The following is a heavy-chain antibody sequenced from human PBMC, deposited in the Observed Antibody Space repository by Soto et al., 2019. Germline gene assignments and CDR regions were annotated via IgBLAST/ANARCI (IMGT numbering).Heavy chain of an antibody. Sequence: ASVKVSCKASGYTFTSYDINWVRQATGQGLEWMGWMNPNSGNAGYAQKFQGRVTMTRNTSISTAYMELSSLRSEDTAVYYCARAGFWSGLIDTWGQGTLVTVSS. CDR2: MNPNSGNA. CDR1: GYTFTSYD. CDR3: ARAGFWSGLIDT. J-gene: IGHJ5*02. D-gene: IGHD3-3*01. V-gene: IGHV1-8*01.